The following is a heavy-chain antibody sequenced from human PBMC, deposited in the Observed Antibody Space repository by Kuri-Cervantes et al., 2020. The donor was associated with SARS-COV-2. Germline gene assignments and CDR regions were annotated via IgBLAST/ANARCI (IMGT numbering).Heavy chain of an antibody. D-gene: IGHD2-2*01. J-gene: IGHJ4*02. CDR3: ARVGSERYCSSTSCSLNYYFDY. CDR2: INPSGGST. V-gene: IGHV1-46*03. Sequence: ASVKVSCKASGYTFTSYYMHWVRQAPGQGLEWMGIINPSGGSTSYAQKFQGRVTMTRDTSTSTVYMGLSSLRSEDTAVYYCARVGSERYCSSTSCSLNYYFDYWGQGTLVTVSS. CDR1: GYTFTSYY.